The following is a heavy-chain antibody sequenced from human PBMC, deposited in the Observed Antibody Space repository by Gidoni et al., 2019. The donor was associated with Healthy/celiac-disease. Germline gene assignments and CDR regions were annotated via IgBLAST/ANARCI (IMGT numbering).Heavy chain of an antibody. V-gene: IGHV3-30*18. J-gene: IGHJ3*02. CDR3: AKDGVTIFGVVEGIPGVGAFDI. Sequence: QVQLVESGGGVVQPGRSLRLSCAASGFTFSSYGMHWVRQAPGKGLEWVAVISYDGSNKYYADSVKGRFTISRDNSKNTLYLQMNSLRAEDTAVYYCAKDGVTIFGVVEGIPGVGAFDIWGQGTMVTVSS. D-gene: IGHD3-3*01. CDR1: GFTFSSYG. CDR2: ISYDGSNK.